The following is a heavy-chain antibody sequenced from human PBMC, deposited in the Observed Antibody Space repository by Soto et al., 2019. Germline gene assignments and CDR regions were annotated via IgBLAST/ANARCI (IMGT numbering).Heavy chain of an antibody. J-gene: IGHJ6*02. V-gene: IGHV1-69*18. Sequence: QVQAVQSGAEVKKPGSSVKVSCKASGGTFSSYVISWVRQAPGQGLEWMGRIIAIFGTANYAQKFQGRVTITADESTSKAYRELSSLRSEDTAVYYSASKSGLTRGRDVWGQGTTITVSS. CDR1: GGTFSSYV. CDR2: IIAIFGTA. CDR3: ASKSGLTRGRDV. D-gene: IGHD5-12*01.